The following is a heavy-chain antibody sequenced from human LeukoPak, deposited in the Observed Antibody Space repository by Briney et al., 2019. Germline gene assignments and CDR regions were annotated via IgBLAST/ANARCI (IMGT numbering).Heavy chain of an antibody. CDR2: IYTSGST. Sequence: PSQTLSLTCTVSGGSISSGSYYWSWIRQPAGKGLEWIGRIYTSGSTNYNPSLKSRVTISVDTSKNQFSLKLSSVTAADTAVYYCARDQEYYDFWSGYWRFDPWGRGTLVTVSS. J-gene: IGHJ5*02. D-gene: IGHD3-3*01. CDR1: GGSISSGSYY. V-gene: IGHV4-61*02. CDR3: ARDQEYYDFWSGYWRFDP.